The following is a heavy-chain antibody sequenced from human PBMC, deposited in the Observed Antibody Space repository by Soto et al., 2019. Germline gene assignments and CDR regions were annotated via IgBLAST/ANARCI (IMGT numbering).Heavy chain of an antibody. D-gene: IGHD2-21*02. Sequence: SVEVSCKASRYTFTGYYIHRVRQSPGQGLEGMGWINPNSGGTNYAQKLQGRVTMTRDTSISTAYMELSRLRSDDTAVYFCARVCAGCGGDWDYFAYWGQGNLDIVSS. CDR3: ARVCAGCGGDWDYFAY. J-gene: IGHJ4*02. V-gene: IGHV1-2*02. CDR1: RYTFTGYY. CDR2: INPNSGGT.